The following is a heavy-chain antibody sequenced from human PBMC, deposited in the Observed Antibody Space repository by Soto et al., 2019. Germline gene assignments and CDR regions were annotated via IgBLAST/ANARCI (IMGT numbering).Heavy chain of an antibody. V-gene: IGHV4-59*01. CDR2: VYHTGTT. Sequence: QLRESGPGLVKPSETLSLTCDVSGASITTYYWSWIRQAPGKGLEWIGNVYHTGTTEYNSSLKSRVTISVDTSKNQFSLNMNSVTAADTAVYYCARRLFGSGWTLDSWGQGALVTVSS. CDR3: ARRLFGSGWTLDS. CDR1: GASITTYY. J-gene: IGHJ4*02. D-gene: IGHD6-19*01.